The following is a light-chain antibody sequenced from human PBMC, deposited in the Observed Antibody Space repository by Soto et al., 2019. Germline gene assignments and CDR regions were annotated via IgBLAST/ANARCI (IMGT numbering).Light chain of an antibody. CDR2: EVS. J-gene: IGLJ1*01. V-gene: IGLV2-8*01. Sequence: QSALTQPPSASGSPGQSVTISCTGTSSDVGGYNYVSWYQQHPGKAPKLMIYEVSKRPSGVPDRFSGSKSGNTASLTVSGLHAEDEADYYCSSYAGSNIFYVFGTGTKLTVL. CDR3: SSYAGSNIFYV. CDR1: SSDVGGYNY.